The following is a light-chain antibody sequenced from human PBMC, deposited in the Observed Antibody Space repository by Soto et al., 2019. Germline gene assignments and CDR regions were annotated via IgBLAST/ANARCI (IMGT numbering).Light chain of an antibody. J-gene: IGKJ1*01. V-gene: IGKV1-6*01. CDR2: AAS. Sequence: AIQMTQSPSSLSASVGDRVTITCRASQGIRNDLGWYQHKPGKAPKVLIYAASSLQSGVPSRFSGSGSGSDFTLTISSLQPEDFATYYCLQDYNYPRTFGQGTKVEIK. CDR1: QGIRND. CDR3: LQDYNYPRT.